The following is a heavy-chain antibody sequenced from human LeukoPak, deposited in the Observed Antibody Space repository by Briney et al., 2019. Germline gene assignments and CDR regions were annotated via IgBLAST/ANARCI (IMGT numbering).Heavy chain of an antibody. Sequence: SETLSLTCTISGGSIGTYSWSWIRQPPGKGLQWIGYIYYSGSTNYNPSLKSRVTISLDTSKNQFSLKLSSVTAADTAVYYCARYYYDSSGQAMDVWGQGTTVTVSS. V-gene: IGHV4-59*01. J-gene: IGHJ6*02. CDR1: GGSIGTYS. D-gene: IGHD3-22*01. CDR3: ARYYYDSSGQAMDV. CDR2: IYYSGST.